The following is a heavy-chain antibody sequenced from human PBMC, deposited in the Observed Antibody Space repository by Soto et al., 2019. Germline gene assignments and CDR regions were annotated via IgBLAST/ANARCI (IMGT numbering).Heavy chain of an antibody. CDR2: ISYDGSNK. J-gene: IGHJ4*02. CDR3: AKERRWLQFRQYYFDY. D-gene: IGHD5-12*01. V-gene: IGHV3-30*18. Sequence: QVQLVESGGGVVQPGRSLRLSCAASGFTFSSYGMHWVRQAPGKGLEWVAVISYDGSNKYYADSVKGRFTISRDNSKNTLYLQMNSLRAEDTAVYYCAKERRWLQFRQYYFDYWGQGTLVTVSS. CDR1: GFTFSSYG.